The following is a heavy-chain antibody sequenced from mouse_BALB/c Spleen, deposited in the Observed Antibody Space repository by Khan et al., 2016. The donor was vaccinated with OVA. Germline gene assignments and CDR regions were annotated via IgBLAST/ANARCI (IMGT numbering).Heavy chain of an antibody. Sequence: VQLQQSGAELARPGASVKMSCKASGYTFTSYTIHWIKQRPGQGLEWIGYINPSSGYTNYNQKFKDKATLTADKSSTTAYMQLSSLTSDDSAVHYCARDGAYYRNDGWFAYWGQGTLVTVSA. D-gene: IGHD2-14*01. V-gene: IGHV1-4*01. J-gene: IGHJ3*01. CDR1: GYTFTSYT. CDR3: ARDGAYYRNDGWFAY. CDR2: INPSSGYT.